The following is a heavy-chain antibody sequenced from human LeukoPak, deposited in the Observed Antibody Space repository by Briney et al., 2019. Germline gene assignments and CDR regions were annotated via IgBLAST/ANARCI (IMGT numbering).Heavy chain of an antibody. J-gene: IGHJ6*04. D-gene: IGHD2-15*01. CDR2: IFYSGST. CDR1: GGSISSFY. V-gene: IGHV4-59*01. CDR3: ARDARYCSGGSCYYF. Sequence: PSETLSLTCTVSGGSISSFYWSWIRQPPGKGLEWIGYIFYSGSTNYNPSLKSRVTISVDTSKNQFSLKLSSVTAADTAVYYCARDARYCSGGSCYYFWGKGTTVTISS.